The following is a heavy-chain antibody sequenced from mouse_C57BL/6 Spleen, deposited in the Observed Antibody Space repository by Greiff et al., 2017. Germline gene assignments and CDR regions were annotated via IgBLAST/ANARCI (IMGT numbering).Heavy chain of an antibody. J-gene: IGHJ2*02. CDR1: GYTFTSYW. CDR2: IDPSDSST. Sequence: QVQLQQPGAELVRPGTSVKLSCKASGYTFTSYWMHWVKQRPGQGLEWIGVIDPSDSSTNYNQKFKGKATLTVDTSSSTSYMQLISLTSEFSAVYYFASADCSSYSWGQGTSLTVSS. CDR3: ASADCSSYS. D-gene: IGHD1-1*01. V-gene: IGHV1-59*01.